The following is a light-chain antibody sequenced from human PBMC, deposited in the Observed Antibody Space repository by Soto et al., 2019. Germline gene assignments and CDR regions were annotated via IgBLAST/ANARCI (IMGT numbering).Light chain of an antibody. V-gene: IGKV3-11*01. J-gene: IGKJ4*01. CDR2: ET. CDR1: QSISNY. CDR3: QQRSNWPLT. Sequence: EIVLTQSPATLSLSPGERATISCRARQSISNYLDWYQQKPGQAPKLLIFETYSATGVPSRFSGSGSGTDFTLTISSLQPEDFAGYYCQQRSNWPLTFGGGTKVEIK.